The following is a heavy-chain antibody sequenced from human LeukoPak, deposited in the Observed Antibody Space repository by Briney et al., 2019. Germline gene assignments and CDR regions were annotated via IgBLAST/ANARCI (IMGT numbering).Heavy chain of an antibody. Sequence: SETLSLTCTVSGGSISSYYWSWIRQPPGKGLEWIGYIYYSGSTNYNPSLKSRVTISVDTSKNQFSLKLSSVTAADTAVYYCARQNPRMIYEVDYWGQGTLVTVSS. J-gene: IGHJ4*02. D-gene: IGHD5/OR15-5a*01. CDR3: ARQNPRMIYEVDY. V-gene: IGHV4-59*08. CDR1: GGSISSYY. CDR2: IYYSGST.